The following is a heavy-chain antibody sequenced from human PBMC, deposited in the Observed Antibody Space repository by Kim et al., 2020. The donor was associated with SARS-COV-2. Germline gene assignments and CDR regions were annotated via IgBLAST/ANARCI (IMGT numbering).Heavy chain of an antibody. CDR3: ARARPVLLWFGETSRYDY. D-gene: IGHD3-10*01. CDR2: INHSGST. Sequence: SETLSLTCAVYGGSFSGYYWSWIRQPPGKGLEWIGEINHSGSTNYNPSHKSRVTISVDTSKNQFSLKLSSVTAADTAVYYCARARPVLLWFGETSRYDYWGQGTLVTVSS. J-gene: IGHJ4*02. CDR1: GGSFSGYY. V-gene: IGHV4-34*01.